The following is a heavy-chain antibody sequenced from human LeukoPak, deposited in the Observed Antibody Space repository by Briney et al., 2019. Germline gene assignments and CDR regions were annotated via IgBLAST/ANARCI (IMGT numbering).Heavy chain of an antibody. J-gene: IGHJ4*02. CDR1: GFTFSSYA. CDR2: ISDSGGST. Sequence: GGSLRLSCAASGFTFSSYAMSWVRQAPGKGLEWVSSISDSGGSTYYADSVKGRFTISRDNSKNTLYLQMSSLGAEDTAVYYCARGRRSSCYSGVDSWGQGTLVTVSS. D-gene: IGHD2-2*02. CDR3: ARGRRSSCYSGVDS. V-gene: IGHV3-23*01.